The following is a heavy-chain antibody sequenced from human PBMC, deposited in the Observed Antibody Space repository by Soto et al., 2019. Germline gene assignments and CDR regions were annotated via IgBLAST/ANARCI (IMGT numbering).Heavy chain of an antibody. Sequence: GGSLRLSCVASGFTFSHAWMSWVRQAPGKGLEWVGRIKSKTDGGTADYAAPVKGRFTISRDDSKNALYLQKTSMKNDDTAVYYCTTLQLWFGESLSGPSYYYYMDVWGKGTTVTVSS. CDR2: IKSKTDGGTA. CDR3: TTLQLWFGESLSGPSYYYYMDV. CDR1: GFTFSHAW. V-gene: IGHV3-15*01. D-gene: IGHD3-10*01. J-gene: IGHJ6*03.